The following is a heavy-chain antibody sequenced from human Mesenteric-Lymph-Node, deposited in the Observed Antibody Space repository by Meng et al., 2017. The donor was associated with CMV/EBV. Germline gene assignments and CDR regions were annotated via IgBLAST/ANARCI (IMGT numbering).Heavy chain of an antibody. CDR3: ACVGAPNPLYYYYYYGMDV. V-gene: IGHV1-69*05. CDR1: GGTFSSYA. Sequence: SVKVSCKASGGTFSSYAISWVRQAPGQGLEWMGGIIPIFGTENYAQKFQGRVTITTDESTSTAYMELSSLRSEDTAVYYCACVGAPNPLYYYYYYGMDVWGQGTTVTVSS. D-gene: IGHD1-26*01. J-gene: IGHJ6*02. CDR2: IIPIFGTE.